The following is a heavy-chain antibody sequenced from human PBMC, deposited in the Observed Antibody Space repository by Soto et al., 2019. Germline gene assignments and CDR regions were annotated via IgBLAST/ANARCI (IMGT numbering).Heavy chain of an antibody. CDR1: GYTFTDYY. Sequence: QVQLVQSGAEVKKPGASVKVSCKASGYTFTDYYLHWVRQAPGLGLEWMGWISPKSGDTKYAQNLQGGVTMPRDTSIRAAYMELSSMTSDDTAVYYCAKLAYYHYAMDVWGQGTTVTVSS. CDR3: AKLAYYHYAMDV. CDR2: ISPKSGDT. J-gene: IGHJ6*02. V-gene: IGHV1-2*02.